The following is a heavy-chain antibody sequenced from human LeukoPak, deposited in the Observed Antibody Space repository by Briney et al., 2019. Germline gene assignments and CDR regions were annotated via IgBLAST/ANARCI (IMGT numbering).Heavy chain of an antibody. CDR2: MYSSGST. Sequence: SETLSLTCTVSGGSISSYYWSWIRQPAGKGLEWIGRMYSSGSTNYNPSLKSRVTMSVDTSKNQFTLKLSSVTAADTAVYYCARGRVVVVPAAMRRWFDPWGQGTLVTVSS. J-gene: IGHJ5*02. D-gene: IGHD2-2*01. V-gene: IGHV4-4*07. CDR3: ARGRVVVVPAAMRRWFDP. CDR1: GGSISSYY.